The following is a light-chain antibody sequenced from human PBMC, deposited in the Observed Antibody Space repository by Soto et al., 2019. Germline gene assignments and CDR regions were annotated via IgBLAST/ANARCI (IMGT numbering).Light chain of an antibody. CDR3: SSYTSSNTLV. J-gene: IGLJ1*01. V-gene: IGLV2-14*01. CDR1: SSDVGGYDY. CDR2: EVS. Sequence: LTQPASVSGSPGQSITISCTGTSSDVGGYDYVSWYQQHPAKAPKLMIYEVSNRPSGVSNRFSASKSGNTASLTISGLQAEDEADYYCSSYTSSNTLVFGTGTKVTVL.